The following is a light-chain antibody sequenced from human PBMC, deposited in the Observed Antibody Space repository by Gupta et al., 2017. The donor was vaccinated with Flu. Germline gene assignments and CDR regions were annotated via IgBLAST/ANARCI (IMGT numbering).Light chain of an antibody. V-gene: IGKV1-39*01. Sequence: DIQITQYPSSLSASVGDTITLSCRASQSVSSYLNWYQQKPGKAPRLLIYAASSLQSGVTSRFSGSGSVTDFTLTISGLQPEDFATYYCQQTYTYPPSLTFGGGTKVEI. CDR3: QQTYTYPPSLT. J-gene: IGKJ4*01. CDR1: QSVSSY. CDR2: AAS.